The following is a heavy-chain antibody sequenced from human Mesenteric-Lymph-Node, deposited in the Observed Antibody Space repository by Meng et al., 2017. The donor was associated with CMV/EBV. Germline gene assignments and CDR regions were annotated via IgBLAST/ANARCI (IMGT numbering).Heavy chain of an antibody. CDR1: GFTFSGSA. V-gene: IGHV3-73*01. CDR2: IRSKANSYAT. D-gene: IGHD2-2*01. J-gene: IGHJ6*02. CDR3: WGSSTSLPLGMDV. Sequence: GGSLRLSCAASGFTFSGSAMHWVRQASGKGLEWVGRIRSKANSYATAYAASVKGRFTISRDDSKNTAYLQMNSLKTEDTAVYHCWGSSTSLPLGMDVWGQGTTVTVSS.